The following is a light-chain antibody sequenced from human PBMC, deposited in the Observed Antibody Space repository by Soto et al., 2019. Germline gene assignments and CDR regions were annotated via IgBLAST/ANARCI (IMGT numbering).Light chain of an antibody. CDR1: QDIRSA. CDR2: AAS. CDR3: LRDSSYFWA. J-gene: IGKJ1*01. V-gene: IGKV1-6*01. Sequence: IQLTQSPSSLSASVGDRVTITCRARQDIRSALGWYQQKPGKVPKLLIYAASTLQSGGPSRFSGSRSGADVTLTSSSRQPEELATDDCLRDSSYFWAFGQGTKGEIK.